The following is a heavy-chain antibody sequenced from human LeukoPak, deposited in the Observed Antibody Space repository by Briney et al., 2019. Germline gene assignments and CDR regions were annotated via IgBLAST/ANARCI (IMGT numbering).Heavy chain of an antibody. D-gene: IGHD3-3*01. CDR3: ARDGLMSGYDPSYFDY. CDR1: GFTFSSYA. V-gene: IGHV3-21*01. J-gene: IGHJ4*02. Sequence: MAGGSLRLSCAASGFTFSSYAMSWVRQAPGKGLEWVSSISSSSSYIYYADSVKGRFTISRDNAKNSLHLQMNSLRAEDTAVYYCARDGLMSGYDPSYFDYWGQGTLVTVSS. CDR2: ISSSSSYI.